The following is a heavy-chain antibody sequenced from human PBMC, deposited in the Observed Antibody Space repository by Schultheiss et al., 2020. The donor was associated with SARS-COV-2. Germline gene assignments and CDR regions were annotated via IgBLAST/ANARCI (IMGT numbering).Heavy chain of an antibody. CDR1: GFTFSSYA. CDR2: ISYDGSNK. J-gene: IGHJ6*02. CDR3: ARIVVPTAMDFYYYGMDV. V-gene: IGHV3-30-3*01. Sequence: GESLKISCAASGFTFSSYAMHWVRQAPGKGLEWVAVISYDGSNKYYADSVKGRFTISRDNSKNTLYLQMNSLRAEDTAVYYCARIVVPTAMDFYYYGMDVWGQGTTVTVSS. D-gene: IGHD2-2*01.